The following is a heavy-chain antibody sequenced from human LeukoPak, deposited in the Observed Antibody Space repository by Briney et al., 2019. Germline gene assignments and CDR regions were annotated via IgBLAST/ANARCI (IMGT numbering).Heavy chain of an antibody. D-gene: IGHD1-20*01. J-gene: IGHJ3*02. V-gene: IGHV3-30*02. CDR2: MRPDGSDI. CDR1: GFFFDSYG. Sequence: PGGSLRLSCAASGFFFDSYGMHWVRQIPGKGLEWVAFMRPDGSDIYYVDSVKGRFTLSRDNSKNTLFLQMNSLRVEDTAIYYCAKPINWNLIQDAIDIWGQGTLVTVSP. CDR3: AKPINWNLIQDAIDI.